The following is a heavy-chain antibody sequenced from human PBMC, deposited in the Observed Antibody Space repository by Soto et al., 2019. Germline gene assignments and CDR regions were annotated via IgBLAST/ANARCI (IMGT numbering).Heavy chain of an antibody. CDR3: VVYGDMDDSDL. CDR1: GGSITSSSYY. CDR2: NYYSGGA. J-gene: IGHJ4*02. Sequence: QLRLQESGPGLVKPSETLSLTCTASGGSITSSSYYWGWARQPPGKGLEWIGGNYYSGGAYWNPSLQPRVSISFDTSETRFSLNLYSVTAADTAVYFCVVYGDMDDSDLWGQGTLVTVAS. D-gene: IGHD4-17*01. V-gene: IGHV4-39*01.